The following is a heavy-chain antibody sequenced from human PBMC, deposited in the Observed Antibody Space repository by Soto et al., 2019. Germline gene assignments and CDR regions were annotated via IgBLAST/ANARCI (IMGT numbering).Heavy chain of an antibody. V-gene: IGHV3-33*01. CDR3: ARCPTHPPYFDY. J-gene: IGHJ4*02. CDR2: IWYDGSNK. Sequence: GGSLRLSCAASGFTFSSYGMHWVRQAPGKGLEWVAVIWYDGSNKYYADSVKGRFTISRDNSKNTLYLQMNSLRAEDTAVYYCARCPTHPPYFDYWGQGTLVTVSS. CDR1: GFTFSSYG.